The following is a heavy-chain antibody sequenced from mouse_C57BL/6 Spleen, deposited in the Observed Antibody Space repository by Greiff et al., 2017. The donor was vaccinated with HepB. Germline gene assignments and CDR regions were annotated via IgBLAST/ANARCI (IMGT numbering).Heavy chain of an antibody. CDR1: GYAFSSSW. J-gene: IGHJ1*03. Sequence: VQLQQSGPELVKPGASVKISCKASGYAFSSSWMNWVKQRPGKGLEWIGRIYPGDGDTNYNGKFKGKATLTADKSSSTAYMQLSSLTSEDSAVYCCARCYYGSGWYFDVWGTGTTVTVSS. CDR3: ARCYYGSGWYFDV. V-gene: IGHV1-82*01. D-gene: IGHD1-1*01. CDR2: IYPGDGDT.